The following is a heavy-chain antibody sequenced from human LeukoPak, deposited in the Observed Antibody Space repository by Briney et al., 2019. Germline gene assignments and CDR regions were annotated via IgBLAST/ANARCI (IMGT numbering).Heavy chain of an antibody. CDR2: IIPIFGTA. CDR3: ARSGPSYLYSSSSRAYYYYYMDV. D-gene: IGHD6-6*01. V-gene: IGHV1-69*13. Sequence: GASVKVSCKASGGTFSSYAISWVRQAPGQGLEWMGGIIPIFGTANYAQKFQGRVTITADESTSTAYMELSSLRSEDTAVYYCARSGPSYLYSSSSRAYYYYYMDVWGKGTTVTVSS. CDR1: GGTFSSYA. J-gene: IGHJ6*03.